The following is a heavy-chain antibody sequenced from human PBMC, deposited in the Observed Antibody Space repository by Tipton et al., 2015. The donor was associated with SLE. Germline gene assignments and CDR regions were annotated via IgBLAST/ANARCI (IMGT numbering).Heavy chain of an antibody. CDR3: ARDLSQYYFNS. CDR2: INSDGSST. V-gene: IGHV3-74*01. J-gene: IGHJ4*02. CDR1: GFNFGRNW. Sequence: SLRLSCVASGFNFGRNWMHWVRQAPGKGLFWVSRINSDGSSTIYADSVKGRFTISRDNAKNTLYLQLSSLRADDTAVYFCARDLSQYYFNSWGQGTPVSVSS.